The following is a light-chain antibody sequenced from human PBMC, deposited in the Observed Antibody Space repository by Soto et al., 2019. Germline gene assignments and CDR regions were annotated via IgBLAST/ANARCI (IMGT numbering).Light chain of an antibody. J-gene: IGLJ1*01. CDR2: EVS. Sequence: QSALTQPASVSGSPGQSITISCTGTSSDVGGYNYVSWYQQHPGKAPKLMIYEVSNRPSGVSNRFSGSKSGNTASLTIYGLQAEDEADYYCSSYTSSSTRDVFGTGTKVTVL. CDR3: SSYTSSSTRDV. CDR1: SSDVGGYNY. V-gene: IGLV2-14*01.